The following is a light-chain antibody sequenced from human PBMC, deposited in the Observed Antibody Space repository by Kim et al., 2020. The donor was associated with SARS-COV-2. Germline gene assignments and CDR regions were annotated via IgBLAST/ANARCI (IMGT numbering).Light chain of an antibody. Sequence: SLSPGERATLSCRASQSVSSSYLAWYQLKPGQAPRLLIYGASSRATGIPDRFGGSGSGTDFTLTISRLEPEDFAVYYCQQYGYSLSFGGGTKVEI. CDR2: GAS. CDR1: QSVSSSY. V-gene: IGKV3-20*01. J-gene: IGKJ4*01. CDR3: QQYGYSLS.